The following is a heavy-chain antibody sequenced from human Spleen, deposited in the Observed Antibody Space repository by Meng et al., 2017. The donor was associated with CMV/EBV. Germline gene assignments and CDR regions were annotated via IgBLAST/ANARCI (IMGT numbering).Heavy chain of an antibody. Sequence: SGPTLVQPTQTLTLTCSFSGFSLSTSRVGVGCIRQPPGGALEWLALICWNDDERYSPSLKSRLTITKDTSTSQVVLTMTNMDPVDTGTYYCAHYYDFWSKYLPEAFDSWGQGTLVTVSS. CDR1: GFSLSTSRVG. D-gene: IGHD3-3*01. CDR3: AHYYDFWSKYLPEAFDS. J-gene: IGHJ4*02. V-gene: IGHV2-5*01. CDR2: ICWNDDE.